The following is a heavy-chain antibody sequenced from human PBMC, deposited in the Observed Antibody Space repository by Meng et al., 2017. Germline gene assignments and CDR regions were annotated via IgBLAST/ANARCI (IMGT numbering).Heavy chain of an antibody. CDR3: AGAAAGMNAFDI. Sequence: ASVKVSCKASGYTFTSYDINWVRQATGQGLEWMGIINPSGGSTSYAQKFQGRVTMTRDTSTSTVYMELSRLRSEDTAVYYCAGAAAGMNAFDIWGQGTMVTVSS. CDR1: GYTFTSYD. J-gene: IGHJ3*02. V-gene: IGHV1-46*01. CDR2: INPSGGST. D-gene: IGHD6-13*01.